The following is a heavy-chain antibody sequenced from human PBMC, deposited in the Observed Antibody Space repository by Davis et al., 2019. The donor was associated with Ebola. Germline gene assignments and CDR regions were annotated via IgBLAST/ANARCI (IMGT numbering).Heavy chain of an antibody. Sequence: SVKVSCKASGGTLSRYTISWVRQAPGQGLEWMGGIIPIIGTANNAQKFQGRVTITRDTSASTAYMELSSLRSEDTAVYYCARGGVLYYFDYWGQGTLVTVSS. CDR2: IIPIIGTA. CDR3: ARGGVLYYFDY. CDR1: GGTLSRYT. V-gene: IGHV1-69*16. J-gene: IGHJ4*02.